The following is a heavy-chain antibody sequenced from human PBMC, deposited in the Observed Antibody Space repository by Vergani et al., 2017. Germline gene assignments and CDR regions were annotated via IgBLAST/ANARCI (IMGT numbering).Heavy chain of an antibody. CDR3: ARGGFSGGATYNWFDP. V-gene: IGHV4-61*01. CDR2: IYYSGST. Sequence: QVQLQESGPGLVKPSETLSLTCTVSGGSVSSGSYYWSWIRQPPGKGLEWIGYIYYSGSTNYNPSLNSRVTISVDTSKNQFSLKLSSVTAADTAVYYCARGGFSGGATYNWFDPWGQGTLVTVSS. J-gene: IGHJ5*02. D-gene: IGHD1-26*01. CDR1: GGSVSSGSYY.